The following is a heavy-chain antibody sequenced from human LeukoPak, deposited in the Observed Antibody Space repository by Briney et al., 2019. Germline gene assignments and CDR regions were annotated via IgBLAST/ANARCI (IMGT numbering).Heavy chain of an antibody. CDR3: ARGIYSTFDA. J-gene: IGHJ5*02. CDR2: INHSGST. D-gene: IGHD2-15*01. V-gene: IGHV4-34*01. CDR1: GGSFSGYY. Sequence: SETLSLTCAVYGGSFSGYYWSWIRQPPGKGLEWIGEINHSGSTNYNPSLKSRVTISVDTSKNQFSLQLNSVIPEDTAIYYCARGIYSTFDAWGQGILVTVSS.